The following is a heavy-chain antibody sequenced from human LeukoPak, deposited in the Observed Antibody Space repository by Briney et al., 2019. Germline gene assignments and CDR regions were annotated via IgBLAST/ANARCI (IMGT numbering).Heavy chain of an antibody. CDR1: GFTFSSYA. Sequence: GGSLRLSCAASGFTFSSYAMHWVRQAPGKGLEWVAVISYDGSNKYYADSVKGRFTISRDNYKNPLYLQMNSLRAEDTAVYYCARDLVPAAEYYYYYGMDVWGKGTTVTVSS. V-gene: IGHV3-30*04. J-gene: IGHJ6*04. CDR3: ARDLVPAAEYYYYYGMDV. CDR2: ISYDGSNK. D-gene: IGHD6-13*01.